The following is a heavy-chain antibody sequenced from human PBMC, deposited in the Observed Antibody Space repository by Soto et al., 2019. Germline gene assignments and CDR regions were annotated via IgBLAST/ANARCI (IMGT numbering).Heavy chain of an antibody. CDR3: AKVGWGGDS. D-gene: IGHD7-27*01. V-gene: IGHV4-61*01. CDR1: GDSVSRGSYH. CDR2: KPYTGSP. J-gene: IGHJ4*02. Sequence: SETLSLTSSVSGDSVSRGSYHWSWIRQPPGKGLEWIGFKPYTGSPDYNPSLKSRVVISIDRSKNQFSLKLSSVTATDTAVYFCAKVGWGGDSWGQGTLVTVSS.